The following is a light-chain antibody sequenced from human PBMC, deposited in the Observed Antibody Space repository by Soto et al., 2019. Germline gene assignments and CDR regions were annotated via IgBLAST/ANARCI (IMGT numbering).Light chain of an antibody. Sequence: QSALTQPASVSGSPGQSITISCTGTSSDVGGYNYVSWYQQHPGKAPKLMIYDVSNRPSGVSNRFSGSKSGNTASLTISGLQAEDEADYYFCSHTSSSTGVFGTGTKLTVL. CDR3: CSHTSSSTGV. V-gene: IGLV2-14*01. CDR2: DVS. CDR1: SSDVGGYNY. J-gene: IGLJ1*01.